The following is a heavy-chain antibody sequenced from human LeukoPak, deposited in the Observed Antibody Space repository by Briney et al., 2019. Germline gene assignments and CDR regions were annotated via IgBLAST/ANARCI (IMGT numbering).Heavy chain of an antibody. CDR1: GFTFSSYS. CDR3: ARDRRGGIGWVNWFDP. D-gene: IGHD3-16*02. V-gene: IGHV3-48*04. Sequence: GGSLRLSCAASGFTFSSYSMNWVRQAPGKGLEWVSYISSSSSSTIYYADSVKGRFTISRDNAKNSLYLQMNSLRAEDTAVYYCARDRRGGIGWVNWFDPWGQGTLVTVSS. J-gene: IGHJ5*02. CDR2: ISSSSSSTI.